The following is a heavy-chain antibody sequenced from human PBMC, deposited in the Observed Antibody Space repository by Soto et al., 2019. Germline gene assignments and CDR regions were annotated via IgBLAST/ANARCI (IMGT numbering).Heavy chain of an antibody. J-gene: IGHJ6*02. D-gene: IGHD5-12*01. V-gene: IGHV4-39*01. CDR2: IYYSGST. Sequence: SETLSLTCTVSGGSISSSSYYWGWIRQPPGKGLEWIGSIYYSGSTYYNPSLKSRVTISVDTSKNQFSLKLSSVTAADTAVYYCARRPYDSDLGYYYYGMDVWGQGTTVTVSS. CDR1: GGSISSSSYY. CDR3: ARRPYDSDLGYYYYGMDV.